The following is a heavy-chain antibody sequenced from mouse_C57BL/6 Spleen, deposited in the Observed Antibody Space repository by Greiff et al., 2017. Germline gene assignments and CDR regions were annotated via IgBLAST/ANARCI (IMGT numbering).Heavy chain of an antibody. J-gene: IGHJ4*01. CDR2: INPNNGGT. CDR3: AREGIGGYAMDY. CDR1: GYTFTDYY. Sequence: EVQLQQSGPELVKPGASVKISCKASGYTFTDYYMNWVKQSHGKSLEWIGDINPNNGGTSYNQKFKGKATLTVDKSSSTAYMELRSLTSEDSAVYYCAREGIGGYAMDYWGQGTSVTVSS. V-gene: IGHV1-26*01. D-gene: IGHD5-1-1*01.